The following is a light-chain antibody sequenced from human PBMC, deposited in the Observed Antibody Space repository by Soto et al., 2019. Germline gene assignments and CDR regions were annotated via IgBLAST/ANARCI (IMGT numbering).Light chain of an antibody. CDR1: SSDVVGYDY. V-gene: IGLV2-8*01. Sequence: QSALTQPPSASVSPGQSVTISCTGTSSDVVGYDYVSWYQQRPGRAPKLLIYEVTKRPSGVHDCFSGSKSGNTASLTVSGLQTEDEADYYCTSYAGSNAVIFGGGTKLTVL. CDR2: EVT. CDR3: TSYAGSNAVI. J-gene: IGLJ2*01.